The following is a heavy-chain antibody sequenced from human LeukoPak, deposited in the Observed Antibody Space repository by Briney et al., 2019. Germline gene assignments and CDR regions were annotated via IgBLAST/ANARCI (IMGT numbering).Heavy chain of an antibody. CDR2: ISSSSSYI. J-gene: IGHJ6*03. Sequence: GGSLRLSCAASGFTFSSYSMNWVRQAPGKGLEWVSSISSSSSYIYYADSVKGRFTISRDNAKNSLYLQMNGLRAEDTAVYYCARDCTAMVYYYYYMDVWGKGTTVTVSS. D-gene: IGHD5-18*01. CDR3: ARDCTAMVYYYYYMDV. CDR1: GFTFSSYS. V-gene: IGHV3-21*01.